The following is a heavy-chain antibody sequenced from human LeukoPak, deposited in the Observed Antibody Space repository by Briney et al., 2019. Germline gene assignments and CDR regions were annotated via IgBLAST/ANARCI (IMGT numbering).Heavy chain of an antibody. D-gene: IGHD4-17*01. V-gene: IGHV3-73*01. Sequence: PGGSLRLSCAACGFTLSGSAMHWVRQASGKGLEWVGRIRSKANSYATAYAASVKGRFTISRDDSKNTAYLQMNSLKTEDTAVYYCTRREPDYGDYGTPFDYWGQGTLVTVSS. CDR1: GFTLSGSA. CDR2: IRSKANSYAT. J-gene: IGHJ4*02. CDR3: TRREPDYGDYGTPFDY.